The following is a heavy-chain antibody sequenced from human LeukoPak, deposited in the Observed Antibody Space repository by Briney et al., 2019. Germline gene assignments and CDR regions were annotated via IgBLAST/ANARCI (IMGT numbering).Heavy chain of an antibody. CDR3: ARGLVGATTLY. CDR2: ISISSSTI. CDR1: GVTLKNVW. V-gene: IGHV3-48*01. J-gene: IGHJ4*02. Sequence: GGSLRLSCSASGVTLKNVWMNWVRQAPGKGLEWVSYISISSSTIYYADSVKGRFTISRDNAKNSLFLQMNSLRAEDTAVYYCARGLVGATTLYWGQGTLVTVSS. D-gene: IGHD1-26*01.